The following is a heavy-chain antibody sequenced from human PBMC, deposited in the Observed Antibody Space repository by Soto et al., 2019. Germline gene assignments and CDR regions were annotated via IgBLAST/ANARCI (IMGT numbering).Heavy chain of an antibody. CDR2: ITAGDAKT. V-gene: IGHV1-3*01. J-gene: IGHJ5*02. D-gene: IGHD2-2*01. CDR1: GYNFTRYT. CDR3: ARDLFSSSCFWLDA. Sequence: QVQLVQSGAEVKKPGASVKVSCKASGYNFTRYTMHWVRQAPGQRLEWMGWITAGDAKTKYSQKFQGSVTISGDIAATTVYMDLNSLRSEDTAVYYCARDLFSSSCFWLDAWGRGTLVIVSS.